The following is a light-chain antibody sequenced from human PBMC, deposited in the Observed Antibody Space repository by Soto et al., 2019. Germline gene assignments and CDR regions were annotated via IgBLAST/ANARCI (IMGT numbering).Light chain of an antibody. V-gene: IGKV4-1*01. CDR3: LPYDDTPRT. CDR2: WAS. CDR1: QSLLYRSNNENY. Sequence: DIVMTQSPDSLAVSLGERATITCKSSQSLLYRSNNENYLAWYQQKPGQPPKLLSFWASTRQSGVPDRCSSSPSGIDFPLAFSGLQAGDVAVYCCLPYDDTPRTFGQGTRLEL. J-gene: IGKJ1*01.